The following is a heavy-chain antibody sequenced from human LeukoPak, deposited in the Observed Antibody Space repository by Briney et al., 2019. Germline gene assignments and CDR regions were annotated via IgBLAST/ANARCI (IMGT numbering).Heavy chain of an antibody. CDR2: ISGDGRAI. D-gene: IGHD6-19*01. V-gene: IGHV3-48*03. CDR3: ATSLSGWFGPSAYY. Sequence: GGSLRLSCVASGFAFSSYEMSWIRQAPGKGLEGVPFISGDGRAIHYADSVKGRFTISADNARTSVFLQMNSLRAEDTAVYYCATSLSGWFGPSAYYCGQGTLVTVSS. CDR1: GFAFSSYE. J-gene: IGHJ4*02.